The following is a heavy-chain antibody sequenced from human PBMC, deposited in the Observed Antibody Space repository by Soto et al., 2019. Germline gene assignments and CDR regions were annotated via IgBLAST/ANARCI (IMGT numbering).Heavy chain of an antibody. V-gene: IGHV1-69*13. CDR1: GGTFSSYA. CDR3: AGLWFGESPPYYYGMDV. CDR2: IIPIFGTA. Sequence: SVKVSCKASGGTFSSYAISWVRQAPGQGLEWMGGIIPIFGTANYAQKFQGRVTITADESTSTAYMELSSLRSEDTAVYYCAGLWFGESPPYYYGMDVWGQGTTVTVSS. D-gene: IGHD3-10*01. J-gene: IGHJ6*02.